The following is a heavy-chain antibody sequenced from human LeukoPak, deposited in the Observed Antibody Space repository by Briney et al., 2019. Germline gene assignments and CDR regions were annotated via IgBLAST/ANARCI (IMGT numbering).Heavy chain of an antibody. V-gene: IGHV3-23*01. CDR2: ISGSAGSA. Sequence: GGSLRLSCAASGFTFSSYAMSWVRQAPGKGLEWVSSISGSAGSAFFADSVKGRFTISRDNSKNTLYLQMNSLRAEDTAVYYCAKEGLYSSSWSEYWGQGTLVTVSS. J-gene: IGHJ4*02. CDR1: GFTFSSYA. CDR3: AKEGLYSSSWSEY. D-gene: IGHD6-13*01.